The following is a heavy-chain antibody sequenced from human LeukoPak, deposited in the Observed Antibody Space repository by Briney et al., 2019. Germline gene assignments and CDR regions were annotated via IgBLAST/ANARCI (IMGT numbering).Heavy chain of an antibody. CDR2: INPNSGGT. V-gene: IGHV1-2*02. Sequence: ASVKVSCKASGYTFTSYDINWVRQATGQGLEWMGWINPNSGGTNYAQKFQGRVTMTRDTSISTAYMELSRLRSDDTAVYYCAREDYDYGGNSGTNWGQGTLVTVSS. CDR3: AREDYDYGGNSGTN. CDR1: GYTFTSYD. J-gene: IGHJ4*02. D-gene: IGHD4-23*01.